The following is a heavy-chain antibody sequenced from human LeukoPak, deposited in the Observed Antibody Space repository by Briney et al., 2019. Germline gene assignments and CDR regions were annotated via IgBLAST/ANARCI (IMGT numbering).Heavy chain of an antibody. D-gene: IGHD4-17*01. CDR1: GFTVSSSF. CDR3: AKTHGDYYFDY. Sequence: GGSLRLSCAASGFTVSSSFIYWVRRAPGKGLEWVSFIHRDDKTCYADSVKGRFTISRDNSKNTLYLQMNSLRAEDTAVYYCAKTHGDYYFDYWGQGTLVTVSS. CDR2: IHRDDKT. V-gene: IGHV3-53*01. J-gene: IGHJ4*02.